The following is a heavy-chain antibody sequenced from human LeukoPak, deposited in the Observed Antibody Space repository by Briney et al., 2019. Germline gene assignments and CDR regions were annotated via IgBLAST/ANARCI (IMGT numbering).Heavy chain of an antibody. CDR2: INPSGSNR. Sequence: GGSLRLSCAASGITFSNYEMNWVRQAPGKGLEWVSYINPSGSNRFYAGSVRGRFTISRDDAKKSVYLQMNSLRAEDTAVYYCASSLSSGWGPVDDYWGQGIMVTVSS. V-gene: IGHV3-48*03. CDR1: GITFSNYE. D-gene: IGHD6-19*01. J-gene: IGHJ4*02. CDR3: ASSLSSGWGPVDDY.